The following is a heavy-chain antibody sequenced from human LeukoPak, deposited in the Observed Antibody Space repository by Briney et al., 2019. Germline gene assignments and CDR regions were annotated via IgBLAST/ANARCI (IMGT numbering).Heavy chain of an antibody. CDR3: ARDPGDGMDV. J-gene: IGHJ6*02. V-gene: IGHV1-69*13. Sequence: ASVKVSCKASGGTFSSYGISWVRQAPGQGLEWMGGIIPIFGTANYAQKFQGRVTITADESTSTAYMELSSLRSEDTAVYYCARDPGDGMDVWGQGTTVTVSS. D-gene: IGHD1-26*01. CDR2: IIPIFGTA. CDR1: GGTFSSYG.